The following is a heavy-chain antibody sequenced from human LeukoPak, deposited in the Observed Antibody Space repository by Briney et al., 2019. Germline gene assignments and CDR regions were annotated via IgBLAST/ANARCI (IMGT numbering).Heavy chain of an antibody. D-gene: IGHD3-10*01. CDR3: ARFSGSYYNYFDY. CDR1: GGSISSGSYY. V-gene: IGHV4-61*02. CDR2: MYTTGST. J-gene: IGHJ4*02. Sequence: SQTLSLTCTVSGGSISSGSYYWNWIRQPAGRGLEWVGRMYTTGSTNYNPSLKSRVTISVDTSKNQFSLKLSSVTAADTAVYYCARFSGSYYNYFDYWGQGTLVTVSS.